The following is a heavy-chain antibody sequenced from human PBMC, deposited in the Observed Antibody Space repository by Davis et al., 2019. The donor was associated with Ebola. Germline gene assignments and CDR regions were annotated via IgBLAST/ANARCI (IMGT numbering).Heavy chain of an antibody. CDR3: AREREVPAARMDV. CDR2: IFYTGST. V-gene: IGHV4-39*02. D-gene: IGHD2-2*01. J-gene: IGHJ6*02. Sequence: SETLSLTCTVSGGSISTTSYYWGWIRQPPGKGLEWIGSIFYTGSTFYNPSLKSRVSISVDTSKNQFSLKLSSVTAADTAVYFCAREREVPAARMDVWGQGTTVTVSS. CDR1: GGSISTTSYY.